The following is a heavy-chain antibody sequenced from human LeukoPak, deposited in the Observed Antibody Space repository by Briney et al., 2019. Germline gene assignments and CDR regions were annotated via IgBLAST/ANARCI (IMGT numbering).Heavy chain of an antibody. V-gene: IGHV3-23*01. D-gene: IGHD2-2*01. CDR2: ISDIDGST. CDR1: GFTFTTYA. CDR3: AKGGGGGCSSSSCSNLFDN. Sequence: GGSLRLSCAASGFTFTTYAMSWVRQAPGKGLEWVSSISDIDGSTYYADSVKGRFTISRDNSKNTLYLQMNTLRAEAAAVYYWAKGGGGGCSSSSCSNLFDNWGQGTLVTVSS. J-gene: IGHJ4*02.